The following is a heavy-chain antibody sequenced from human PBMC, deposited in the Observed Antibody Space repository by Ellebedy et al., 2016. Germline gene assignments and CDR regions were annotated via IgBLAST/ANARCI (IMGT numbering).Heavy chain of an antibody. D-gene: IGHD3-22*01. V-gene: IGHV3-7*04. CDR2: IKQDGSEK. CDR1: GFTFSSYW. J-gene: IGHJ4*02. Sequence: GESLKISCAASGFTFSSYWMSWVRQAPGKGLEWVANIKQDGSEKYYVDSVKGRFTISRDNAKNSLYLQMNSLRAEDTAVYYCARGYYYDSSGELDYFDYWGQGTLVTVSS. CDR3: ARGYYYDSSGELDYFDY.